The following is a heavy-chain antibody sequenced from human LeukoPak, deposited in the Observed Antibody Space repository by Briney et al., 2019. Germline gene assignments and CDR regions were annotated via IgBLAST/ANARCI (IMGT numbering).Heavy chain of an antibody. V-gene: IGHV3-48*03. Sequence: GGSLRLSCAASGFTFSSYEMNWVRQAPGKGLEWVSYISSSGSTIYYADSVKGRFTISRDNAKNSLYLQMNSLRAEYTAVYYCARDPLGDILTGYWDSDGMDVWGQGTTVTVSS. D-gene: IGHD3-9*01. CDR1: GFTFSSYE. J-gene: IGHJ6*02. CDR3: ARDPLGDILTGYWDSDGMDV. CDR2: ISSSGSTI.